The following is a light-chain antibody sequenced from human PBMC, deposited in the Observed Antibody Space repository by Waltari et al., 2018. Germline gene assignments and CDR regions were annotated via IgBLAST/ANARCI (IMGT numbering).Light chain of an antibody. V-gene: IGKV1-5*03. J-gene: IGKJ1*01. CDR3: QQYNSYSPTWT. Sequence: DIQMTQSPSTLSASVGDRVTITCRASQSISSWLAWYQQKPVKAPKLLIYKGSSLESGVPSRFSGSGSGPEFTLTISSLQPDDFATYYCQQYNSYSPTWTFGQGTKVEIK. CDR2: KGS. CDR1: QSISSW.